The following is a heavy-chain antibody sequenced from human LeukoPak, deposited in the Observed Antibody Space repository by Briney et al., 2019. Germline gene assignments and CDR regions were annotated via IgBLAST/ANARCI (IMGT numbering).Heavy chain of an antibody. V-gene: IGHV4-39*02. J-gene: IGHJ4*02. CDR1: GGSISTSTYY. D-gene: IGHD4-17*01. CDR2: ISYSGTP. CDR3: VRPRDYGFDN. Sequence: SEALSLTCTVSGGSISTSTYYWGWIRQPPGKGLEWIGTISYSGTPHYNSSLNSRLTISLDTSKNHFSLQLNSVTAVDAAVYYCVRPRDYGFDNWGQGTLVIVSS.